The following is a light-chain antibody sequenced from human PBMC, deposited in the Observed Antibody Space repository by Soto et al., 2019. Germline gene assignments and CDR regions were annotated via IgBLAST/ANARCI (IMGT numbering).Light chain of an antibody. V-gene: IGKV1-5*03. Sequence: DIQMTQSPSTLSASVGDRVTITCRASQSISSWLAWYQQKPGKAPNLLIYKTSSLESGVPSRFRGSGSTTEFTLTVNRLQPDDFASYYCQQYDSYPLTFGGGTKVEIK. J-gene: IGKJ4*01. CDR1: QSISSW. CDR3: QQYDSYPLT. CDR2: KTS.